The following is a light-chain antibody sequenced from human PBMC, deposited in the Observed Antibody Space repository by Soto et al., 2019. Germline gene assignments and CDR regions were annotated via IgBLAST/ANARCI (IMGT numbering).Light chain of an antibody. V-gene: IGLV1-47*01. CDR2: RNN. CDR3: AAWDDSLSGWV. J-gene: IGLJ3*02. CDR1: SSNIGSTF. Sequence: QSVLTQPPSASGTPGQRVTISCSGSSSNIGSTFVYWYQQFPGTAPKLLIFRNNQRPSGVPDRFSGFKSGTSASQAISGLPSEDEADYYCAAWDDSLSGWVFGGGTKLTVL.